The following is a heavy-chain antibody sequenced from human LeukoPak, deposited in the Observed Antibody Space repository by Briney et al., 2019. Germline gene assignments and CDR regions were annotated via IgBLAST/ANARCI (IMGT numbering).Heavy chain of an antibody. J-gene: IGHJ1*01. V-gene: IGHV3-23*01. CDR2: ITSSSTNT. CDR3: AKDGHYDSSGFTLQY. Sequence: PGGSLRLSCAASGFTFSNYAITWLPQAPGKALEGGSTITSSSTNTYYADSVKGRFTISRDNPKNTLYLQMNRLRAEDTAVYYCAKDGHYDSSGFTLQYWGKGTLVTVSS. CDR1: GFTFSNYA. D-gene: IGHD3-22*01.